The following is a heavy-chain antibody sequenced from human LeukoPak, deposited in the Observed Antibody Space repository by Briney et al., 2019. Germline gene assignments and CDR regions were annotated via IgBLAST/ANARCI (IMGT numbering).Heavy chain of an antibody. J-gene: IGHJ4*02. CDR2: ISYDGSNK. Sequence: GGSLGLSCAASGFTFSSYGMHWVRQAPGKGLEWVAVISYDGSNKYYADSVKGRFTISRDNSKNTLYLQMNSLRAEDTAVYYCAKDTPQWELRFGFDYWGQGTLVTVSS. V-gene: IGHV3-30*18. CDR3: AKDTPQWELRFGFDY. CDR1: GFTFSSYG. D-gene: IGHD1-26*01.